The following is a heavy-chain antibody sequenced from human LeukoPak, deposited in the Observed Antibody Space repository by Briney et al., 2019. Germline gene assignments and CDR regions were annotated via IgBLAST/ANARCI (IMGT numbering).Heavy chain of an antibody. CDR1: GFTFSSYG. J-gene: IGHJ5*02. V-gene: IGHV3-30*18. CDR3: AKPFGDYYSEYNWFDP. CDR2: ISYDGSNK. Sequence: GRSPRLSCAASGFTFSSYGMHWVRQAPGKGLEWVAVISYDGSNKYYADSVKGRFTISRDNSKNTLYLQMNSLRAEDTAVYYCAKPFGDYYSEYNWFDPWGQGTLVTVSS. D-gene: IGHD1-26*01.